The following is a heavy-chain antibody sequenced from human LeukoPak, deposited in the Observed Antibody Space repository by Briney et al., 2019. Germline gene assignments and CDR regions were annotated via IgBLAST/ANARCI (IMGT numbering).Heavy chain of an antibody. CDR2: ISGRGNKI. Sequence: GESLRLSCVGSGFTFSRDAMSWVRQAPGRGLEWVSVISGRGNKIHYADSVQGRFTISRDNSKNTLYLQMNSLRAEDSALYYCAKEGDYGDYVSWGQGTLVTVSS. CDR3: AKEGDYGDYVS. V-gene: IGHV3-23*01. J-gene: IGHJ5*02. D-gene: IGHD4-17*01. CDR1: GFTFSRDA.